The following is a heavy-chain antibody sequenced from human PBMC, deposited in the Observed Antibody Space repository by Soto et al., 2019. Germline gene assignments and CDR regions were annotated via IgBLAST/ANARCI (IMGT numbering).Heavy chain of an antibody. Sequence: QVQLVESGGGVVQPGRSPRLSCAASGFTFSSYGMHWVRQAPGKGLEWVAVISYDGSNKYYADSVKGRFTISRDNSKNTLDLQMNSLRAEDTAVYYCAKEGYSYEVLGGYFDYWGQGTLVTVSS. J-gene: IGHJ4*02. CDR1: GFTFSSYG. D-gene: IGHD5-18*01. V-gene: IGHV3-30*18. CDR3: AKEGYSYEVLGGYFDY. CDR2: ISYDGSNK.